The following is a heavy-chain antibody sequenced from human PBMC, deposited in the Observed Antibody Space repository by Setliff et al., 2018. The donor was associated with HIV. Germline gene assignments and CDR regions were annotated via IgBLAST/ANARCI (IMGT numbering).Heavy chain of an antibody. CDR2: ISYDGGSK. V-gene: IGHV3-30*12. D-gene: IGHD6-6*01. J-gene: IGHJ4*02. Sequence: GGSLRLSCAASGFTFKTDAMHWVRQAPGKGLEWVAFISYDGGSKYYADSVKGRFTISRDNSKNTLYLQMNSLRVEDTAIYYCARAWAMQQLVPAYWGQGTLVTVSS. CDR3: ARAWAMQQLVPAY. CDR1: GFTFKTDA.